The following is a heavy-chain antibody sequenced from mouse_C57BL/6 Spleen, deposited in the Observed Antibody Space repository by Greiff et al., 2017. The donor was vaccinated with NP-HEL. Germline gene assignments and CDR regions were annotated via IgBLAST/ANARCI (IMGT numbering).Heavy chain of an antibody. CDR3: ARRKNYDSNYFWYFGV. V-gene: IGHV1-78*01. Sequence: QVQLKESDAELVKPGASVKISCKVSGYTFTDHTIHWMKQRPEQGLEWIGYIYPRDGSNKYNEKFKGKATLTADKSSSTAYMQLNSLTSEDTAVYYCARRKNYDSNYFWYFGVWGTGATVTVSS. J-gene: IGHJ1*03. CDR1: GYTFTDHT. D-gene: IGHD2-5*01. CDR2: IYPRDGSN.